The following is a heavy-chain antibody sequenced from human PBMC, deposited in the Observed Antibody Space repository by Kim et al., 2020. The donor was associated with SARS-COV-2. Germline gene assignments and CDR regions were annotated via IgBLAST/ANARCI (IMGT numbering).Heavy chain of an antibody. Sequence: ADSVKGRFTISRDNSKNTLYLQMNSLRAEDTAVYYCARDLGYSSSSFYYWGQGTLVTVSS. V-gene: IGHV3-30*01. J-gene: IGHJ4*02. CDR3: ARDLGYSSSSFYY. D-gene: IGHD6-6*01.